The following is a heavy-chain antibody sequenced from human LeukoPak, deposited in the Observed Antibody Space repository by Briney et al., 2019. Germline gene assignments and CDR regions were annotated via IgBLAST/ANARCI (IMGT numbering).Heavy chain of an antibody. D-gene: IGHD2-2*02. Sequence: GGSLRLSCAASGFTFSSYAMSWVRQAPGKGLEWVSAISGSGGSTYYADSVKGRFTISRDNSKNTLYLQMNSLRAEDTAVYYCARAVCSSISCYSFDSWGQGALVTVSS. CDR2: ISGSGGST. CDR1: GFTFSSYA. V-gene: IGHV3-23*01. J-gene: IGHJ4*02. CDR3: ARAVCSSISCYSFDS.